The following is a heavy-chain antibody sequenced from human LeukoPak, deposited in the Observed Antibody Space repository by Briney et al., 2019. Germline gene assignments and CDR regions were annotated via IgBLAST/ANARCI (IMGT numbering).Heavy chain of an antibody. CDR2: INPNSGGT. Sequence: ASVKVSCKASGYTFTGYYMHWVRQAPGQGLEWMGWINPNSGGTNYAQKFQGRVTMTRDTSISTACMELSRLRSDDTAVYYCARIKDYYDSSGYYYFDYWGQGTLVTVSS. D-gene: IGHD3-22*01. CDR1: GYTFTGYY. J-gene: IGHJ4*02. CDR3: ARIKDYYDSSGYYYFDY. V-gene: IGHV1-2*02.